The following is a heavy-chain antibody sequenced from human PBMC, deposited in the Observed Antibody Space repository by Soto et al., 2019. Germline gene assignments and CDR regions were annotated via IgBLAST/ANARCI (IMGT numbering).Heavy chain of an antibody. D-gene: IGHD6-13*01. V-gene: IGHV1-18*01. Sequence: QFQLVQSGAEVKKPGASVKVSCKASGYNFTRFGISWVRQAPGHGLEWMGWMGAHSGHTRPAQKFQGRLTMTTDACMSTAYIALRSLTSDETELDYCVRAGQQLATEDCYPCNGRDVWGPGTTVIVSS. J-gene: IGHJ6*02. CDR1: GYNFTRFG. CDR2: MGAHSGHT. CDR3: VRAGQQLATEDCYPCNGRDV.